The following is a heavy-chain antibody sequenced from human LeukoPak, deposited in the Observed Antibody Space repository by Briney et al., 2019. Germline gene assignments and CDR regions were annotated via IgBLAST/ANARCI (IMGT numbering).Heavy chain of an antibody. J-gene: IGHJ3*02. Sequence: SETLSLTCTVSGGSISSYYWSWNRQPPGKGLEWIGYIYYSGSTNYNPSLKSRVTISVDTSKNQFSLKLSSVTAADTAVYYCARDPDYYGSGIDIWGQGTMVTVSS. CDR2: IYYSGST. CDR3: ARDPDYYGSGIDI. CDR1: GGSISSYY. V-gene: IGHV4-59*01. D-gene: IGHD3-10*01.